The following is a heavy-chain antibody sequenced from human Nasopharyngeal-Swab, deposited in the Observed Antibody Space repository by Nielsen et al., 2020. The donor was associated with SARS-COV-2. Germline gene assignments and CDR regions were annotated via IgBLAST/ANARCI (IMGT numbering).Heavy chain of an antibody. Sequence: GESLKISCAASGFTFSSYAMHWVRQAPGKGLEWVAVISYDGSNKYYADSVKGRFTISRDNSKNTLYPQMNSLRAEDTAVYYCARAAGRYCSGGSCQGGMDVWGQGTTVTVSS. CDR1: GFTFSSYA. D-gene: IGHD2-15*01. CDR3: ARAAGRYCSGGSCQGGMDV. J-gene: IGHJ6*02. CDR2: ISYDGSNK. V-gene: IGHV3-30-3*01.